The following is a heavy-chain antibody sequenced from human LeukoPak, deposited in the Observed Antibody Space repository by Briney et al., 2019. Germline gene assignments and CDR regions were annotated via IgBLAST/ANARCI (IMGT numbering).Heavy chain of an antibody. CDR1: GFTFSSYG. CDR2: ISSSGSTI. CDR3: ARALRWLQFYFDY. J-gene: IGHJ4*02. V-gene: IGHV3-48*04. D-gene: IGHD5-24*01. Sequence: PGETLRLSCAASGFTFSSYGMSWIRQAPGKGLEWVSYISSSGSTIYYADSVKGRFTISRDNAKNSLYLQMNSLRAEDTAVYYCARALRWLQFYFDYWGQGTLVTVSS.